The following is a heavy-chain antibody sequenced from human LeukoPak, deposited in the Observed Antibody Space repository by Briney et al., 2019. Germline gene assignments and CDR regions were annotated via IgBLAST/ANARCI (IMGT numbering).Heavy chain of an antibody. V-gene: IGHV4-34*01. D-gene: IGHD2-2*01. CDR1: GGSFSGYY. CDR3: ARTLIVVVPAAIRAQDYYYYYYYMDV. CDR2: INHSGST. Sequence: SETLSLTCAVYGGSFSGYYWSWIRQPPGKGLEWIGEINHSGSTNYNPSLKSRVTISVDTSKNQFSLKLSSVTAADTAVYYCARTLIVVVPAAIRAQDYYYYYYYMDVWGKGPTVTVSS. J-gene: IGHJ6*03.